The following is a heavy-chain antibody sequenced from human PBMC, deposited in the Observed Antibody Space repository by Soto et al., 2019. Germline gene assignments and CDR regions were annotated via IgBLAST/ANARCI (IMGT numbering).Heavy chain of an antibody. CDR3: ARESHDILTGPPWVWYFDL. V-gene: IGHV4-34*01. Sequence: VQLQPGGARPVGPLETLSLTCGVSGGAFRGCFWALVPPAPGEGLEWIGEINDCGSINYNPSLKSRVSISVDTSKNHYSLNLRSVTAADTAVYYCARESHDILTGPPWVWYFDLWGRGTLVTVSS. J-gene: IGHJ2*01. CDR1: GGAFRGCF. CDR2: INDCGSI. D-gene: IGHD3-9*01.